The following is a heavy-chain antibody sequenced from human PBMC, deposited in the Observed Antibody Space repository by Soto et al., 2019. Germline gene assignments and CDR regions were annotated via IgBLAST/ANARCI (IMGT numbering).Heavy chain of an antibody. J-gene: IGHJ4*02. CDR2: ISGSGGST. Sequence: GESLKISCAASGFTFSSYAMSWVRQAPGKGLEWVSSISGSGGSTYYADSVKGRFTISRDNSKNTLYLQMNSLRAEDTAVYYCAKGGTLTRRYFDYWGQGTLVTVSS. V-gene: IGHV3-23*01. CDR3: AKGGTLTRRYFDY. CDR1: GFTFSSYA. D-gene: IGHD1-1*01.